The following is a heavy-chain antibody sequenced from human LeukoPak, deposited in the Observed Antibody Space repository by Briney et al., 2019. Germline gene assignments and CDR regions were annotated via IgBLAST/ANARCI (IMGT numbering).Heavy chain of an antibody. V-gene: IGHV1-46*01. CDR2: INPSGGGT. D-gene: IGHD1-26*01. CDR3: ARDWKGNQWEVGLVIGL. Sequence: ASVKVSCKASGYTFTNYYIHWVRQAPGQGLEWMGIINPSGGGTSCAQKFQGRVTTTRDTSTSTVYMELSSLRSEDTAVYYCARDWKGNQWEVGLVIGLWGRGTLVTVSS. CDR1: GYTFTNYY. J-gene: IGHJ2*01.